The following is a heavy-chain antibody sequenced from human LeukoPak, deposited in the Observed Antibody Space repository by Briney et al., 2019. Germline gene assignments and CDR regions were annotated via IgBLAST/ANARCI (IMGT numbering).Heavy chain of an antibody. CDR2: INHSGST. CDR1: GGSFSGYY. CDR3: ARDFWSGRSTEYNWFDP. V-gene: IGHV4-34*01. J-gene: IGHJ5*02. D-gene: IGHD3-3*01. Sequence: SETLSLTCAVYGGSFSGYYWSWIRQPPGKGLEWIGDINHSGSTNYNPSLKSRVTISVDTSKNQFSLKLRSVTAADTAVYYCARDFWSGRSTEYNWFDPWGQGTLVTVSS.